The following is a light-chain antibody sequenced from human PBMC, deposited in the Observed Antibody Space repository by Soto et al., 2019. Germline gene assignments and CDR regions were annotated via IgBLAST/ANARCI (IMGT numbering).Light chain of an antibody. CDR1: QSVSSY. CDR2: DAS. V-gene: IGKV3-11*01. J-gene: IGKJ1*01. Sequence: VLTQSPSTLSLSPGERATLSCRASQSVSSYLAWYQQKPGQAPRLLIYDASNRATGIPARFSGSGSGTDFTLTISSLEPEDFAVYYCQQRSNWPPWTFGQGTKVDIK. CDR3: QQRSNWPPWT.